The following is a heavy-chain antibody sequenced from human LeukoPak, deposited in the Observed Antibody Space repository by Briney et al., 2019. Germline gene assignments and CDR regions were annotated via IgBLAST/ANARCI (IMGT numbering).Heavy chain of an antibody. CDR2: IYSDNT. V-gene: IGHV3-53*01. J-gene: IGHJ4*02. Sequence: PGGSLRLSCTVSGFTVSSNSMSWVRQAPGKGLEWVSFIYSDNTHYSDSVKGRFTISRDNSKNTLYPQMNSLRAEDTAVYYCAKATGYLLWGQGTLVTVSS. D-gene: IGHD1-14*01. CDR1: GFTVSSNS. CDR3: AKATGYLL.